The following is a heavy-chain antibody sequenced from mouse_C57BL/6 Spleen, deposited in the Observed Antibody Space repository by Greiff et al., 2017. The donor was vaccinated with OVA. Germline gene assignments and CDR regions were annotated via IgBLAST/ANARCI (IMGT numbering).Heavy chain of an antibody. CDR1: GYTFTDYY. CDR3: ALEGAPYYFDY. Sequence: VQLQQSGPELVKPGASVKISCKASGYTFTDYYMNWVKQSHGKSLEWIGDINPNNGGTSYNQKFKGKATLTVDKSSSTAYMELRSLTSEDSAVYYCALEGAPYYFDYWGQGTTLTVSS. CDR2: INPNNGGT. J-gene: IGHJ2*01. V-gene: IGHV1-26*01.